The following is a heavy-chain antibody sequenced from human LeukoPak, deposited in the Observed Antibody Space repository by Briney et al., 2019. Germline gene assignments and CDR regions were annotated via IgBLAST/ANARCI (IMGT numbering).Heavy chain of an antibody. CDR1: GFTFSSYA. J-gene: IGHJ4*02. V-gene: IGHV3-23*01. CDR3: AKDHYGSGSYYLVQSDY. CDR2: ISGSGGST. D-gene: IGHD3-10*01. Sequence: PGGSLRLSCAASGFTFSSYAMSWVRQAPGKGLEWVSAISGSGGSTYYADSVKGRFTIPRDNSKNTLYLQMNSLRAEDTAVYYCAKDHYGSGSYYLVQSDYWGQGTLVTVSS.